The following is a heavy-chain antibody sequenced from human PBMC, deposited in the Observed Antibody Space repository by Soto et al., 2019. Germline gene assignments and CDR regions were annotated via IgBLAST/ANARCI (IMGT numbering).Heavy chain of an antibody. Sequence: SVKVSCKASGGTFSSYAISWVRQAPGQGLEWMGGIIPIFGTANYAQKFQGRVTITADESTSTAYMELSSPGSEDTAVYYCARDEYCSSTSCYTRHFDPWGQGTLVTVSS. D-gene: IGHD2-2*02. CDR2: IIPIFGTA. CDR1: GGTFSSYA. V-gene: IGHV1-69*13. J-gene: IGHJ5*02. CDR3: ARDEYCSSTSCYTRHFDP.